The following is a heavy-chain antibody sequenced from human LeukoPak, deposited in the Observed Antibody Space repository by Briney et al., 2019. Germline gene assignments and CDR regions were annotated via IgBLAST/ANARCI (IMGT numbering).Heavy chain of an antibody. CDR2: IWFDGSQE. D-gene: IGHD3-9*01. CDR3: ARLYGIYLIYY. Sequence: PGGSLRHSCAASANDFSRHGMHWVRQAPGKGLEWVALIWFDGSQEYYADSVRGRFTVSRDNSNNMVYLQMNSLRDEDTGFYYRARLYGIYLIYYWGQGTLVTVSS. CDR1: ANDFSRHG. J-gene: IGHJ4*02. V-gene: IGHV3-33*01.